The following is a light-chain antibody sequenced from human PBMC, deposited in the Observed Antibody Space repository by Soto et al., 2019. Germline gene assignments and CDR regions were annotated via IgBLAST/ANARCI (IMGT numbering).Light chain of an antibody. CDR2: EGT. CDR1: SSDVGNSNL. CDR3: CSYAGSSTFV. J-gene: IGLJ2*01. V-gene: IGLV2-23*03. Sequence: QSALTQPASVSGSPGQSITISCTGTSSDVGNSNLVSWYQQHPGKAPKLMIYEGTKRPSGVSNRFSGSKSGNTASLTISGLQAEDEADYYCCSYAGSSTFVFGGGTKVTVL.